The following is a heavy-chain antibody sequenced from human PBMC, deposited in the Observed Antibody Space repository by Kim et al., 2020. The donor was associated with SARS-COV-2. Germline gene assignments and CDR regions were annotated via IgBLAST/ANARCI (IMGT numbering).Heavy chain of an antibody. CDR2: VNPNSGNT. V-gene: IGHV1-8*01. CDR1: GYTFTSYD. Sequence: SVKVSCKASGYTFTSYDIYWVRQATGQGLEWMGWVNPNSGNTGYAQKFQGRVTMTRNTSISTAYMELSSLRSEDTAVYYCARGTVGKEVTIFGVVIIRRWFDPWGQGTLVTVSS. CDR3: ARGTVGKEVTIFGVVIIRRWFDP. J-gene: IGHJ5*02. D-gene: IGHD3-3*01.